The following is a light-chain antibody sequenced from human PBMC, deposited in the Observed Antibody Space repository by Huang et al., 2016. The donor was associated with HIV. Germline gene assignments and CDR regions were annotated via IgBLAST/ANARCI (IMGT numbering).Light chain of an antibody. CDR3: QQSYNTPRT. CDR2: GAS. J-gene: IGKJ1*01. Sequence: DIQMTQSPSSLSASVGDRATITCRASQSLTNSLNWYQQRPGEAPRLLIFGASNLQSGVPSRFSGTRSGTQFTLTITTLQPEDAAIYYCQQSYNTPRTFGQGTKVQI. V-gene: IGKV1-39*01. CDR1: QSLTNS.